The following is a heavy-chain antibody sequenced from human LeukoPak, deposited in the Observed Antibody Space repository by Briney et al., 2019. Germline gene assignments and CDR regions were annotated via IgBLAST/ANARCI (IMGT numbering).Heavy chain of an antibody. V-gene: IGHV4-61*02. Sequence: SETLSLTCTVSGASISSGSYYWSWIRQPAGKGLEWIGRIYTSGSTNYNPSLKSRVTMSVDKSKNQFSLKLSSVTAADTAVYYCASAEPRGIIWFPYWGQGTLVTVSS. D-gene: IGHD6-13*01. CDR1: GASISSGSYY. J-gene: IGHJ4*02. CDR2: IYTSGST. CDR3: ASAEPRGIIWFPY.